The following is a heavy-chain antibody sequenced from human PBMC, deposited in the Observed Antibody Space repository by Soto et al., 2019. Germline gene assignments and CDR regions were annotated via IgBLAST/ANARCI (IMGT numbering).Heavy chain of an antibody. V-gene: IGHV3-23*01. D-gene: IGHD6-13*01. CDR1: GFTFSSYA. J-gene: IGHJ6*02. CDR2: ISGSGGST. CDR3: AKDLDSSSWFYYYYGMDV. Sequence: LRLSCAASGFTFSSYAMSWVHQAPGRGLEWVSAISGSGGSTYYADSVKGRFTISRDNSKNTLYLQMNSLRAEDTAVYYCAKDLDSSSWFYYYYGMDVWGQGTTVTVS.